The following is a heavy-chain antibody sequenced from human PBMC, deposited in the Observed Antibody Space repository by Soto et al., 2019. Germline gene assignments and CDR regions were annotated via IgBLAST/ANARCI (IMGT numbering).Heavy chain of an antibody. V-gene: IGHV3-30-3*01. Sequence: QVQLVESGGGVVQPGRSLRLSCAASGFTFSSYAMHWVRQAPGKGLEWVAVISYDGSNKYYADSVKGRFTISRDNSKNTLYLQMNSLRAEDTAVYYCARDLVTVTTFYYYYGMDVWGQGTTVTVSS. CDR2: ISYDGSNK. CDR3: ARDLVTVTTFYYYYGMDV. CDR1: GFTFSSYA. J-gene: IGHJ6*02. D-gene: IGHD4-17*01.